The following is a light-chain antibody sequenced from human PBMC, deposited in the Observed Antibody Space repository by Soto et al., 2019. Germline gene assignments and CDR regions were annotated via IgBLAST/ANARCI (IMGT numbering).Light chain of an antibody. J-gene: IGKJ1*01. CDR3: QQYNTYPWT. Sequence: DIQMTQSPSTLSASVGDIVTITCRASQSISSSLIWYQQKPGKAPKVLIYRASGLESGVPSRFSGSGSGTEFTLTISSLQPDDFATYYCQQYNTYPWTFGQGTKVEIK. CDR2: RAS. CDR1: QSISSS. V-gene: IGKV1-5*03.